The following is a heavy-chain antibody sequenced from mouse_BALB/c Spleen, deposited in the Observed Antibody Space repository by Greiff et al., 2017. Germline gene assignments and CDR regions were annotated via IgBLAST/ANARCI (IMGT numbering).Heavy chain of an antibody. Sequence: ADGSMNLSCVASGFTFSNLWMNWVRQSPEKGLEWVAEIRLKSNNYATHYAESVKGRFTISRDDSKSSVYLQMNNLRSEDTGIYYCTRDYYFDYWGQGTTLTVSS. CDR2: IRLKSNNYAT. CDR3: TRDYYFDY. J-gene: IGHJ2*01. CDR1: GFTFSNLW. V-gene: IGHV6-6*02.